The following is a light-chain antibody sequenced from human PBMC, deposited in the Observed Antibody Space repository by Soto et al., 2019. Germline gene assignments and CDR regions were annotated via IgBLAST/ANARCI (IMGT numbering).Light chain of an antibody. CDR3: SSYGGRNNLV. CDR2: EVS. J-gene: IGLJ2*01. V-gene: IGLV2-8*01. CDR1: SSDVGGYNY. Sequence: QSVLTQPPSASGSPGQSVTISCTGTSSDVGGYNYVSWYQQHPGKAPKLMIYEVSKRPSGVPDRFSGSKSGNTASLTVSGLQADDEADYYCSSYGGRNNLVFGGGTKLTVL.